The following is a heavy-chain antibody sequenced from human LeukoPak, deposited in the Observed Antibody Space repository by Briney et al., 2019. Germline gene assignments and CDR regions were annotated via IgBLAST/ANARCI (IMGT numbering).Heavy chain of an antibody. V-gene: IGHV4-59*01. J-gene: IGHJ2*01. D-gene: IGHD3-22*01. CDR1: GGSISSYY. Sequence: SETLSLTCTVSGGSISSYYRSWIRQPPGKGLEWIGYIYYSGSTNYNPSLKSRVTISVDTSKNQSSLKLSSVTAADTAVYYCARGGSPKRDYYDSSGYQSRLSSYWYFDLWGRGTLVTVSS. CDR3: ARGGSPKRDYYDSSGYQSRLSSYWYFDL. CDR2: IYYSGST.